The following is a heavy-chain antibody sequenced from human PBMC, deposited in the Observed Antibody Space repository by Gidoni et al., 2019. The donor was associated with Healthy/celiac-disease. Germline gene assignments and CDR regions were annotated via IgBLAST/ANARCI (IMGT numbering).Heavy chain of an antibody. CDR3: ARAAGVLRFLEWLPI. Sequence: EVQLVESGGGLVQPGGSLRLSCAASGFTFCRYEMNWVRQAPGKGLEWVSYMSRSGSTIYYADSGKGRFTISRDNAKNSLYLQMNSLRAEDTAVYYCARAAGVLRFLEWLPIWGQGTLVTVSS. CDR2: MSRSGSTI. D-gene: IGHD3-3*01. J-gene: IGHJ4*02. CDR1: GFTFCRYE. V-gene: IGHV3-48*03.